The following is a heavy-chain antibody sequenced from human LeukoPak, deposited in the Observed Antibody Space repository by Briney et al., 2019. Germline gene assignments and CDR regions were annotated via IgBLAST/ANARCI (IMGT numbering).Heavy chain of an antibody. CDR1: GYSFTTYW. CDR2: IYPGDSDT. J-gene: IGHJ4*02. Sequence: GESLKISCQGSGYSFTTYWIAWVRQMPGKGLEWMGIIYPGDSDTRYSPSFQGQVTISADKSTTTAYLQWSSLKASDTAMYYCARGECSGYDPFDSWGQGTLVTVSS. V-gene: IGHV5-51*01. CDR3: ARGECSGYDPFDS. D-gene: IGHD5-12*01.